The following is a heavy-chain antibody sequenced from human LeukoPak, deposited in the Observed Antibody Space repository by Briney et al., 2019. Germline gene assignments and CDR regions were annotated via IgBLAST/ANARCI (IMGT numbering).Heavy chain of an antibody. CDR1: GGSISSSSYY. J-gene: IGHJ4*02. Sequence: KPSETLSLTCTVSGGSISSSSYYWGWIRQPPGKGLEWIGEINHSGSTNYNPSLKSRVTISVDTSKNQFSLKLSSVTAADTAVYYCARGNTVVTIDYWGQGTLVTVSS. CDR3: ARGNTVVTIDY. CDR2: INHSGST. D-gene: IGHD4-23*01. V-gene: IGHV4-39*07.